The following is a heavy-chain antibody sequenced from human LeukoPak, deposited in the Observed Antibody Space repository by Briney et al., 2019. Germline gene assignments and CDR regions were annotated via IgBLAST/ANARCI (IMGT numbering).Heavy chain of an antibody. V-gene: IGHV3-30*02. CDR2: IRYDGSKK. Sequence: GGSLRLSCAASGFTFSSYGMHWVRQAPGKGLEWVAFIRYDGSKKYYADSVKGRFTISRDNSKNTLYLQMNSLRAEDTAVYYCARTTTVVTPVWGQGTLVTVSS. CDR1: GFTFSSYG. D-gene: IGHD4-23*01. CDR3: ARTTTVVTPV. J-gene: IGHJ4*02.